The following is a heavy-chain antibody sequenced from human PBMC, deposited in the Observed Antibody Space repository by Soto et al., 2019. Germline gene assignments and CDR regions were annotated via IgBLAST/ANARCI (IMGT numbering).Heavy chain of an antibody. V-gene: IGHV3-23*01. CDR3: AKRLTKVAAAAGITA. Sequence: GGSLRLSCSASGFTFSSYAMSWVRQAPGKGLGWVSTISGSGGRRDYADSVKGRFTISRDNSKNTLYLQMNSLRAEDTAVYYCAKRLTKVAAAAGITAWGQGTLVTVSS. D-gene: IGHD6-13*01. CDR2: ISGSGGRR. CDR1: GFTFSSYA. J-gene: IGHJ5*02.